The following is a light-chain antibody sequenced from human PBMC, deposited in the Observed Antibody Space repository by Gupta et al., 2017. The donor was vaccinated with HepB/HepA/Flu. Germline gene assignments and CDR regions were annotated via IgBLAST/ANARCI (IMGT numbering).Light chain of an antibody. J-gene: IGLJ3*02. V-gene: IGLV1-47*01. CDR1: NSNIGSNY. CDR2: RNN. Sequence: QSVLTQPPSASGTPGQRVTISCSVSNSNIGSNYVYWYQQFPGTAPKLLIYRNNQRPSGVPDRFSGSKSGTSASLAISGLRSDDESDYHCATWDDSLSGPVFGGGTKLTVL. CDR3: ATWDDSLSGPV.